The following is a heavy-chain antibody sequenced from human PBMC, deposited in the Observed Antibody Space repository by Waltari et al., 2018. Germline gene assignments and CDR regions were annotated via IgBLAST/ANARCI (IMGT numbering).Heavy chain of an antibody. D-gene: IGHD3-3*01. J-gene: IGHJ4*02. Sequence: EVQLVESGGGLIQPGGSLRLSCAASGFTVSSNYMSWVRQAPGKGLDGGSVIYSGGSTYYAVSVKGRFTIFRDKSKNTLYRQRNSLRAEDTAVYYCARVGYDFDFDYWGQGTLVTVSS. CDR2: IYSGGST. CDR3: ARVGYDFDFDY. CDR1: GFTVSSNY. V-gene: IGHV3-53*01.